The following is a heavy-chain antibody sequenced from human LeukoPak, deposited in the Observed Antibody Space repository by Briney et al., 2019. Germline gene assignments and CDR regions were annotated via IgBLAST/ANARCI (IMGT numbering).Heavy chain of an antibody. D-gene: IGHD6-13*01. CDR2: INWNGGST. Sequence: PGGSLRLSCAASGFTFDDYGMSWVRQAPGKGLEWVSGINWNGGSTGYADSVKGRFTISRDNAKNSLYLQMNSLRAEDTALYYCARLDIGSSWYPDGAFDIWGQGTMVTVSS. V-gene: IGHV3-20*04. J-gene: IGHJ3*02. CDR1: GFTFDDYG. CDR3: ARLDIGSSWYPDGAFDI.